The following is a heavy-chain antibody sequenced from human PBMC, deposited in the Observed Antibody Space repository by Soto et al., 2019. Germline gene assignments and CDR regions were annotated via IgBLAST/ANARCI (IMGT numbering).Heavy chain of an antibody. CDR1: GFTFSNAW. J-gene: IGHJ6*02. V-gene: IGHV3-15*01. Sequence: VQLVESGGGLVKPGGSLRLSCAASGFTFSNAWMSWVRQAPGKGLEWVGRIKSKTDGGTTDYAAPVKGRFTISRDDSKNTLYLQMNSLKTEDTAVYYCTTDPTHPYNWNYFNYYYYGMDVWGQGTTVTVSS. D-gene: IGHD1-7*01. CDR3: TTDPTHPYNWNYFNYYYYGMDV. CDR2: IKSKTDGGTT.